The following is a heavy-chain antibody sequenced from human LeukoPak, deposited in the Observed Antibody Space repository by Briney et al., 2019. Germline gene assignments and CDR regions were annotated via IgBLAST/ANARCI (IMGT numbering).Heavy chain of an antibody. V-gene: IGHV3-30*01. Sequence: PGGSLRLSCAASGFTFSSYAMHWVRQAPGKGLEWVAVISYDGSNKYYADSVKGRFTISRDNSKNTLYLQMNSLRAEDTAVYYCARDRARELWLNFDYWGQGTLVTVSS. CDR1: GFTFSSYA. J-gene: IGHJ4*02. CDR3: ARDRARELWLNFDY. D-gene: IGHD5-18*01. CDR2: ISYDGSNK.